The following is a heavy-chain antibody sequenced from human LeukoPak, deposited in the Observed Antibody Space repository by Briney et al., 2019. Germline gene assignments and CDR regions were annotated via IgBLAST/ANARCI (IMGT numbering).Heavy chain of an antibody. D-gene: IGHD3-10*01. Sequence: QSSETLSLTCTVSGGSISSSSYYWGWIRQPPGKGLEWIGSISYSANTYYNPSLKSRVTISVDTSKNQFSLILSSMTAADTAVYYCAATAMVRAVAWFDPWGQGTLVTVSS. CDR2: ISYSANT. J-gene: IGHJ5*02. V-gene: IGHV4-39*01. CDR3: AATAMVRAVAWFDP. CDR1: GGSISSSSYY.